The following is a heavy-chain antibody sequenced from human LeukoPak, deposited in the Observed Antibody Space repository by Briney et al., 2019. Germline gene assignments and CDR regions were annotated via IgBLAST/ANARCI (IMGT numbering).Heavy chain of an antibody. D-gene: IGHD3-3*01. CDR2: ISGSGGST. V-gene: IGHV3-23*01. Sequence: GGSLRLSCAASGFTFSSYAMSWVRQAPGKGLEWVSSISGSGGSTYYADSVKGRFTISRDNSKNTLYLQMNSLRAEDTAVYYCAKGPDYDFWSGYNDYWGQGTLVTVSS. J-gene: IGHJ4*02. CDR3: AKGPDYDFWSGYNDY. CDR1: GFTFSSYA.